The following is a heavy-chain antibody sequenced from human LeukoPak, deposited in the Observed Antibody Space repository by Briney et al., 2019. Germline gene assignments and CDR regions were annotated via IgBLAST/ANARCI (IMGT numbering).Heavy chain of an antibody. J-gene: IGHJ4*02. CDR1: GFTFSSYA. CDR2: ISYDGSNK. CDR3: AKDGADYGDYANTFDY. Sequence: PGGSLRLSCAASGFTFSSYAMSWVRQVPGKGLEWVAVISYDGSNKYYADSVKGRFTISRDNSKNTLYLQMNSLRAEDTAVYYCAKDGADYGDYANTFDYWGQGTLVTVSS. D-gene: IGHD4-17*01. V-gene: IGHV3-30*18.